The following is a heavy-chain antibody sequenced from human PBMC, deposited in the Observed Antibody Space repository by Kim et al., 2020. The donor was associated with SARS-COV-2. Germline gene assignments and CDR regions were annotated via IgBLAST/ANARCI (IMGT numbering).Heavy chain of an antibody. J-gene: IGHJ6*02. V-gene: IGHV7-4-1*02. D-gene: IGHD3-22*01. CDR1: GYTFTSYA. CDR3: ARIRPDSSGYYYYYYGMDV. CDR2: INTNTGNP. Sequence: ASVKVSCKASGYTFTSYAMNWVRQAPGQGLEWMGWINTNTGNPTYAQGFTGRFVFSLDTSVSTAYLQISSLKAEDTAVYYCARIRPDSSGYYYYYYGMDVWGQGTMVTVSS.